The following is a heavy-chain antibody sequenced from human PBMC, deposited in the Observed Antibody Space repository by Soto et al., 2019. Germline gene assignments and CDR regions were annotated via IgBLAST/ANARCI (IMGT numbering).Heavy chain of an antibody. D-gene: IGHD2-15*01. V-gene: IGHV4-34*01. CDR2: INHSGST. Sequence: PSETLSLTCAVYGGSFSGYYWSWIRQPPGKGLEWIGEINHSGSTNYNPSLKSRVTISVDTSKNQFSLKLSSVTAADTAVYYCARSAHSGYCSGGSCYSHPHPYYYSYMDVWGKGTTVTVS. CDR1: GGSFSGYY. CDR3: ARSAHSGYCSGGSCYSHPHPYYYSYMDV. J-gene: IGHJ6*03.